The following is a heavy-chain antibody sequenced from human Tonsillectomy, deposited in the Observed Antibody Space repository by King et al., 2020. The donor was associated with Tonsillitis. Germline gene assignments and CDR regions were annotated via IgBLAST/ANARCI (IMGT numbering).Heavy chain of an antibody. CDR3: ASTAPPYYYYYMDV. CDR2: ISYSGST. CDR1: GGSISSAGYY. J-gene: IGHJ6*03. V-gene: IGHV4-31*03. D-gene: IGHD4-17*01. Sequence: QLQESGPGLVKPSQNLSLTCTVSGGSISSAGYYWSWIRQHPGKGLEWIGYISYSGSTYYNPSLKSRVMISVDTSTNQYSLKVSSVNAADTAVYYCASTAPPYYYYYMDVWGKGTTVTVSS.